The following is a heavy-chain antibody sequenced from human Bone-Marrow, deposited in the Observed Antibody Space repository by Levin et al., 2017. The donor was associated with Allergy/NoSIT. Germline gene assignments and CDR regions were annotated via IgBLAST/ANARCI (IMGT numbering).Heavy chain of an antibody. V-gene: IGHV4-59*01. CDR2: IYYSGST. CDR1: GGSISSYY. D-gene: IGHD1-7*01. CDR3: ARGGTGTTSYYYGMDV. Sequence: SQTLSLTCTVSGGSISSYYWSWIRQPPGKGLEWIGYIYYSGSTNYNPSLKSRVTISVDTSKNQFSLKLSSVTAADTAVYYCARGGTGTTSYYYGMDVWGQGTTVTVSS. J-gene: IGHJ6*02.